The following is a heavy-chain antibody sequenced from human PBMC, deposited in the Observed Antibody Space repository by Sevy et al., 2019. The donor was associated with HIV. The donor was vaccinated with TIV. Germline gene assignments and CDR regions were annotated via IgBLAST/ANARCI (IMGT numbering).Heavy chain of an antibody. CDR3: ARVSVYYYDSSGYYTTGNAFDI. J-gene: IGHJ3*02. D-gene: IGHD3-22*01. V-gene: IGHV3-53*01. CDR1: GFTVGSNY. Sequence: GGSLRLSCAASGFTVGSNYMSWVRQAPGKGLEWVSTIYSGVTTSYADSVKGRFTISRGNFKNRLYLQMNSLRAEDTAVYYCARVSVYYYDSSGYYTTGNAFDIWGQGTMVTVSS. CDR2: IYSGVTT.